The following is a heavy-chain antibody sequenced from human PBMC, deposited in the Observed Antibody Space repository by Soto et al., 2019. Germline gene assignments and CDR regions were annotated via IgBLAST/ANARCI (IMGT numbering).Heavy chain of an antibody. Sequence: GGSLRLSCAASGFTFSSYWMSWVRQAPGKGLEWVANIKQDGSEKYYVDSVKGRFTISRDNAKNSLYLQMNSLRAEDTAVYYCARDDHKDYDILTGYRSIDYWGQGTLVTVSS. V-gene: IGHV3-7*01. CDR3: ARDDHKDYDILTGYRSIDY. CDR1: GFTFSSYW. D-gene: IGHD3-9*01. J-gene: IGHJ4*02. CDR2: IKQDGSEK.